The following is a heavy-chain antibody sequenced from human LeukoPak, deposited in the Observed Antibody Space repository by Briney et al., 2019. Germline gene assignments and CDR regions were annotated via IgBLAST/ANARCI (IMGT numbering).Heavy chain of an antibody. J-gene: IGHJ6*03. D-gene: IGHD2-8*01. CDR1: GFPFSSYW. Sequence: GSLRLSFAASGFPFSSYWMSWVRQAPGKGPEWVAFIRYDGKIKYYPDSVKGRFTISRDNSKNTLYLQMNTLRPEDTAVYYCAKDWALMRNYYYYMDVWGKGTTVTISS. CDR3: AKDWALMRNYYYYMDV. V-gene: IGHV3-30*02. CDR2: IRYDGKIK.